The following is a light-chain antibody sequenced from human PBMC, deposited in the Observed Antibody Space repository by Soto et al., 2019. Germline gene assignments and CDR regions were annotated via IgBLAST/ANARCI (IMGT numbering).Light chain of an antibody. CDR1: QSVLYSSNNKNY. CDR2: WAS. J-gene: IGKJ1*01. Sequence: DIVMTQSPDSLAVSLGERATINCKSSQSVLYSSNNKNYLAWYQQKPGQPPKLLIYWASTRESGVPDRFSGSGSGTDYTLTISSMQAEDVAVYCCRQYYSPWTFGQGTKVELK. CDR3: RQYYSPWT. V-gene: IGKV4-1*01.